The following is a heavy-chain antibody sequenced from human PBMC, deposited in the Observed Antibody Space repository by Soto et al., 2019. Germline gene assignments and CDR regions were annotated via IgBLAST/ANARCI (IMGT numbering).Heavy chain of an antibody. CDR1: GFAFSSYG. CDR3: VSDPGYCHASASYS. CDR2: ISYDGSLQ. Sequence: QAQLVESGGGVVQPGRSLRLSCAASGFAFSSYGMHWVRQAPGTGLEWVAVISYDGSLQHYADSVKGRFTISRDNAKNMPLLLRSSLIAEHTSEYYCVSDPGYCHASASYSWGQGTLVSVSS. D-gene: IGHD5-18*01. V-gene: IGHV3-30*03. J-gene: IGHJ4*02.